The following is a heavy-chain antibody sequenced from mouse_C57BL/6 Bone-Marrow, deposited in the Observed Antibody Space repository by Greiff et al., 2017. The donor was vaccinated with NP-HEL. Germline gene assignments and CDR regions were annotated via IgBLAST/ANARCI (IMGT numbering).Heavy chain of an antibody. CDR2: IYPGSGST. D-gene: IGHD3-2*02. V-gene: IGHV1-55*01. CDR3: AREGAQATTFDY. Sequence: QVQLQQPGAELVKPGASVKMSCKASGYTFTSYWITWVKQRPGQGLEWIGDIYPGSGSTNYNEKFKSKATLTVDTSSSTAYMQRSSLTSEDSAVYYCAREGAQATTFDYWGQGTTLTVSS. J-gene: IGHJ2*01. CDR1: GYTFTSYW.